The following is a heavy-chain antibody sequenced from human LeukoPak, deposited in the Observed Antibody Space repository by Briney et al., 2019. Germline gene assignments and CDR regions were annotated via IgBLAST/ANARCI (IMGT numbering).Heavy chain of an antibody. CDR3: TLKLGGYYFDS. CDR1: GYTFSSYA. Sequence: QSGGSLRLSCVGSGYTFSSYAMRRVRQAPGKGLEWVSTIGSSGRDTYYADSVKGRFTISRDNSKNTLYLQMNSLRAEDTALYYCTLKLGGYYFDSWGQGILVTVSS. V-gene: IGHV3-23*01. J-gene: IGHJ4*02. CDR2: IGSSGRDT. D-gene: IGHD3-16*01.